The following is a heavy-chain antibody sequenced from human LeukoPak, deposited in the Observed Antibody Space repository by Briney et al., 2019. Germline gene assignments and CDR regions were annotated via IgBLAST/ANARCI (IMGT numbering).Heavy chain of an antibody. CDR1: GGSISSGGYY. Sequence: SQTLSLTCTVSGGSISSGGYYWSWIRQPPGKGLEWIGEINHSGSTNYNPSLKSRVTISVDTSKNQFSLKLSSVTAADTAVYYRARGRRELRSFDYWGQGTLVTVSS. J-gene: IGHJ4*02. D-gene: IGHD1-26*01. V-gene: IGHV4-30-2*01. CDR2: INHSGST. CDR3: ARGRRELRSFDY.